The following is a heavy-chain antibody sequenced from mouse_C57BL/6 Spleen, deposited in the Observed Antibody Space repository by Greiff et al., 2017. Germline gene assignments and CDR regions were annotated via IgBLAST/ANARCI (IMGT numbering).Heavy chain of an antibody. CDR2: IDPSDSYT. CDR3: ARLDY. Sequence: QLQQPGAELVRPGTSVKLSCKASGYTFTSYWMHWVKQRPGQGLEWIGVIDPSDSYTNYNQKFKGKATLTVDTSSSTAYMQLSSLTSEDSAVYYCARLDYWGQGTTLTVSS. V-gene: IGHV1-59*01. J-gene: IGHJ2*01. CDR1: GYTFTSYW.